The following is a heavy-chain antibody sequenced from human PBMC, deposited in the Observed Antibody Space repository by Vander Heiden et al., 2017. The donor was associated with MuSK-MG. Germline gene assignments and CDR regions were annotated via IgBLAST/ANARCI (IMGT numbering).Heavy chain of an antibody. CDR3: ARGDVVVPAAIQGNYYYYMDV. Sequence: QVQLVQSGAEVKKPGASVKVSCKASGYTFTGHYMHWVRQAPGQGLEWMGWINPNSGGTNYAQKFQGRVTMTRDTSISTAYMELSRLRSDDTAVYYCARGDVVVPAAIQGNYYYYMDVWGKGTTVTVSS. V-gene: IGHV1-2*02. J-gene: IGHJ6*03. CDR2: INPNSGGT. CDR1: GYTFTGHY. D-gene: IGHD2-2*02.